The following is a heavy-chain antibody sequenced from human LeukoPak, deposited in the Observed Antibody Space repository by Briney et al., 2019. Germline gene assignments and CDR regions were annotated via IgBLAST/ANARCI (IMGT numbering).Heavy chain of an antibody. CDR3: ARGSYSFDSSSSPLGPLFDS. V-gene: IGHV4-4*07. Sequence: SETLSLTCTVSGGSISSYYWSWIRQPAGKGLEWIGRIYTSGSTNYNPSLKSRVTMSVDTSKNQFSLKLSSVTAADTAVYYCARGSYSFDSSSSPLGPLFDSWGQGTLVTVSS. CDR1: GGSISSYY. J-gene: IGHJ4*02. CDR2: IYTSGST. D-gene: IGHD3-22*01.